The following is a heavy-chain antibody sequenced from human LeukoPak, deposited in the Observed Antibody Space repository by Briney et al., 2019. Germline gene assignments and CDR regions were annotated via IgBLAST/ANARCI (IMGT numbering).Heavy chain of an antibody. CDR3: AKTTAGYSSGRYPGWPVDY. Sequence: GGSLRLSCAASGFTFSSYWMSWVRQAPGKGLEWVANIKQDGSEKYYVDSVKGRFTISRDNAKNSLYLQMNSLRADDTAVYYCAKTTAGYSSGRYPGWPVDYWGQGTLVTVSS. CDR1: GFTFSSYW. D-gene: IGHD6-19*01. CDR2: IKQDGSEK. J-gene: IGHJ4*02. V-gene: IGHV3-7*03.